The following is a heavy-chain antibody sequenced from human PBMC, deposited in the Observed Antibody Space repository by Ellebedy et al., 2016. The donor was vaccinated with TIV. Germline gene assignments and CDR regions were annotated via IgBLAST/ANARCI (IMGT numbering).Heavy chain of an antibody. CDR1: GYSFTSYW. CDR3: ARQPIFFGGVFVRKSEFMYFDF. CDR2: IYPGDSDT. D-gene: IGHD3-16*02. J-gene: IGHJ4*02. Sequence: GESLKISCKGSGYSFTSYWIGWVRQMPGKGLEWMGIIYPGDSDTRYSPSFQGQVTISADKSISTAYLQWSSLKASDTAVYYCARQPIFFGGVFVRKSEFMYFDFWGQGTLVTVSS. V-gene: IGHV5-51*01.